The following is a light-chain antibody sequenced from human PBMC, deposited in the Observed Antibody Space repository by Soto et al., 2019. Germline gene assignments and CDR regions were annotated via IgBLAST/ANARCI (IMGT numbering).Light chain of an antibody. V-gene: IGLV2-14*03. Sequence: SVLTQPASVSGSPGQSITISCTGTSSVVGAYDYVSWYLQYPDKAPQLLIYYVDHRPSGVSSRFSGSKSGNTASLTISGLQAEDEGDYYCCSYADGSIYFFGTGTKVTVL. CDR1: SSVVGAYDY. CDR3: CSYADGSIYF. CDR2: YVD. J-gene: IGLJ1*01.